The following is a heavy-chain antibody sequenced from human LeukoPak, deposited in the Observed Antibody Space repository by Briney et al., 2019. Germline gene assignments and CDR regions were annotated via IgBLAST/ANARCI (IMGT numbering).Heavy chain of an antibody. V-gene: IGHV3-53*01. J-gene: IGHJ6*03. CDR2: IYSGGHT. D-gene: IGHD5-24*01. CDR3: ARSTRDGYTHYHDYYMDL. Sequence: PGGSLRLSCAASGFTFSSYSFNWVRQAPGKGLEWVSVIYSGGHTYYTDSVKGRFTISRDTSNNTVYLHMSSLRPDDTAVYYCARSTRDGYTHYHDYYMDLWGKGTTVTVSS. CDR1: GFTFSSYS.